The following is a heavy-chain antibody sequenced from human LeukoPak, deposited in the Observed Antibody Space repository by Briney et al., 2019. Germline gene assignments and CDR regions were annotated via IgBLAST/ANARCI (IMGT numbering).Heavy chain of an antibody. D-gene: IGHD3-10*01. CDR1: GFTFSSYG. Sequence: GGSLRLSCVASGFTFSSYGMHWVGQAPGKGLEGVAFIRYVGSNKYYADSVKGRITISRDNSKNTLYLQMNLMSGEDAAVYYCANSREDSYCPYSFDYGGQGTLVTVSS. J-gene: IGHJ4*02. V-gene: IGHV3-30*02. CDR2: IRYVGSNK. CDR3: ANSREDSYCPYSFDY.